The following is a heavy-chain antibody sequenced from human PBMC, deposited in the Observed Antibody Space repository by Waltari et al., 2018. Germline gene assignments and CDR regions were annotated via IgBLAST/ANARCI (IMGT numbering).Heavy chain of an antibody. Sequence: EVQLVNSGGGLVQPGGSLRLSCAASDFFTDYWLDWVRQAPGKGLVWVSRMKTDGTSITYADSVKGRFTISRDSAKNSLYLQMNSLRAEDTAVYYCARARGSGSEAFDIWGQGTMVTVSS. CDR1: DFFTDYW. V-gene: IGHV3-74*03. D-gene: IGHD3-10*01. CDR3: ARARGSGSEAFDI. CDR2: MKTDGTSI. J-gene: IGHJ3*02.